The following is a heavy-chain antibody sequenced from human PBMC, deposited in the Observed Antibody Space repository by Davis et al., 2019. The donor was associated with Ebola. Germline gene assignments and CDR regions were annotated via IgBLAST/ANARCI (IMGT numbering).Heavy chain of an antibody. CDR3: ASEPTYCTNGVCLYYYYGMDV. V-gene: IGHV3-48*01. CDR1: GFTFSSYS. J-gene: IGHJ6*04. D-gene: IGHD2-8*01. Sequence: GESLKISCAASGFTFSSYSMNWVRQAPGKGLEWVSSISSSSSTIYYADSVKGRFTISRDNAKNSLYLQMNSLRAEDTAVYYCASEPTYCTNGVCLYYYYGMDVWGKGTTVTVSS. CDR2: ISSSSSTI.